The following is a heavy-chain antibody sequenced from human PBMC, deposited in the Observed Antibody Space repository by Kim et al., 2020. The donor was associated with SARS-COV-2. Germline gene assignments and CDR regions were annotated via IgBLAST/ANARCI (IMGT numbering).Heavy chain of an antibody. CDR2: ISSNGGST. V-gene: IGHV3-64D*06. CDR1: GFTFSSYA. J-gene: IGHJ6*02. D-gene: IGHD6-13*01. CDR3: VKGDSISWYSDYYGMDV. Sequence: GGSLRLSCSASGFTFSSYAMHWVRQAPGKGLEYVSAISSNGGSTYYADSVKGRFTISRDNSKNTLYLQMSSLRAEDTAVYYCVKGDSISWYSDYYGMDVWGQGTTVTVSS.